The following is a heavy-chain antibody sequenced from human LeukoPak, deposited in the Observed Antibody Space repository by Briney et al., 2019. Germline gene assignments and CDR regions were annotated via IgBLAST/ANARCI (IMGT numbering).Heavy chain of an antibody. CDR3: ARIYGVGSVDY. D-gene: IGHD1-26*01. J-gene: IGHJ4*02. CDR1: GFTFSSYW. Sequence: PGGSLRLSCAASGFTFSSYWMHWVRQAPGKGLVWVSRINSDGSSTSYADSVKGRFTISRDSAKNTLYLQMNSLRAEDTAVYYCARIYGVGSVDYWGQGTLVTVSS. V-gene: IGHV3-74*01. CDR2: INSDGSST.